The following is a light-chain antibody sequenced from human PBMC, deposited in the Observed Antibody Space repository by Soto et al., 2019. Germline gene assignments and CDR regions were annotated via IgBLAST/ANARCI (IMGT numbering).Light chain of an antibody. CDR3: HQRQSWPRT. CDR2: DAS. J-gene: IGKJ1*01. V-gene: IGKV3-11*01. Sequence: NVLTQSPATLSLSPGDSATLSCRASQSSSGYLAWYQQKPGQAPRLLIYDASTRAPGIPTRFSGSGSGTDYTLTISDVEPEDFAVYYCHQRQSWPRTFGQGTTVDIK. CDR1: QSSSGY.